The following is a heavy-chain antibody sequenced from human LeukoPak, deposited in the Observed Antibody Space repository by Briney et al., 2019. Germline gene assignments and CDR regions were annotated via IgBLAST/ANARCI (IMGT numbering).Heavy chain of an antibody. J-gene: IGHJ6*03. V-gene: IGHV1-69*05. CDR3: AGTNYYGSGSYSPNYYYYYYMDV. D-gene: IGHD3-10*01. Sequence: ASVTVSCTASGGTFSSYAISWVRQAPGQGLEWMGGIIPIFGTANYAQKFQGRVTITTDESTSTAYMELSSLRSEDTAVYYCAGTNYYGSGSYSPNYYYYYYMDVWGKGTTVTVSS. CDR2: IIPIFGTA. CDR1: GGTFSSYA.